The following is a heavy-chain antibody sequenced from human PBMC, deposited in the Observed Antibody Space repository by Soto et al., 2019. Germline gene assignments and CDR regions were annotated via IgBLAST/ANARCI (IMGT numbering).Heavy chain of an antibody. Sequence: GGSLRLSCAASGFTFSNAWMNWVRQAPGKGLEWVGRIKSKTDGGTTDYAAPVKGRFTISRDDSKNTLYLQMNSLKTEDTAVYYCTTQNLTYYDFWSGNYYYYGMDVWGQGTTVTVSS. CDR3: TTQNLTYYDFWSGNYYYYGMDV. V-gene: IGHV3-15*07. CDR1: GFTFSNAW. D-gene: IGHD3-3*01. CDR2: IKSKTDGGTT. J-gene: IGHJ6*02.